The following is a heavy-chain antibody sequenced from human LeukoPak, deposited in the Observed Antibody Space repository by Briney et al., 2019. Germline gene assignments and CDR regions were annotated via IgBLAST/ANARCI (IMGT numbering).Heavy chain of an antibody. J-gene: IGHJ4*02. CDR1: GYTFTGYY. V-gene: IGHV1-2*02. D-gene: IGHD6-6*01. CDR2: INPNSGGT. Sequence: ASVKVSCKASGYTFTGYYMHWVRQAPGQVLEWMGWINPNSGGTNYAQKFRGRVTMTRDTSISTAYMELSRLRSDDTAVYYCARDTLAARPLDYWGQGTLVTVSS. CDR3: ARDTLAARPLDY.